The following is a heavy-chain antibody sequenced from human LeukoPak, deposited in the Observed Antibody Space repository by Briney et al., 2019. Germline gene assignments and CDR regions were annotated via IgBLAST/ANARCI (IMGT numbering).Heavy chain of an antibody. V-gene: IGHV1-18*01. Sequence: ASVKVSCKASGFSFSSYGINWVRQAPGQGLEWMGWIAAYNGNTNYAQKVQGRVTMTTDTSTRTAYMELRSLTSDDTAVYYCARVYYGMDVWGQGTAVTVSS. CDR2: IAAYNGNT. J-gene: IGHJ6*02. CDR1: GFSFSSYG. CDR3: ARVYYGMDV.